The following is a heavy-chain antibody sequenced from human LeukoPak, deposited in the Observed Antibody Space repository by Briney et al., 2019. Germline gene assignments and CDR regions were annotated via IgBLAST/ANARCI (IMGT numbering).Heavy chain of an antibody. CDR3: ASEIDSNYFDY. J-gene: IGHJ4*02. V-gene: IGHV3-66*01. CDR1: GFTVSSNY. CDR2: IYSGGST. Sequence: GGSLRLSCAASGFTVSSNYMSLVRQAPGKGLEWVSVIYSGGSTYYADSVKGRFTISRDNSKNTLYLQMNSLRAEDTAVYYCASEIDSNYFDYWGQGTLVTVSS. D-gene: IGHD3-22*01.